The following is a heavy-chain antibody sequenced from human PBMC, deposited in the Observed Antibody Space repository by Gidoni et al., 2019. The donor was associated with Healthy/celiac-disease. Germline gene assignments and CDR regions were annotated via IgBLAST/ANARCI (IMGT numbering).Heavy chain of an antibody. Sequence: QVQLQQWGAGLLKPSETLSLTCAVYGVSFSGYYWSWIRQPPGKGLEWIGEINHSGSTNYNPSLKSRVTISVDTSKNQFSLKLSSVTAADTAVYYCARDPPPNCSGGSCPDYWGQGTLVTVSS. D-gene: IGHD2-15*01. J-gene: IGHJ4*02. CDR2: INHSGST. V-gene: IGHV4-34*01. CDR3: ARDPPPNCSGGSCPDY. CDR1: GVSFSGYY.